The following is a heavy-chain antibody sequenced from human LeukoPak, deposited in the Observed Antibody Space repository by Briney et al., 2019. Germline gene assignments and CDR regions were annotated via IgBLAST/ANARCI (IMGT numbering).Heavy chain of an antibody. CDR3: ASNGGSYENDY. CDR1: GFTFSSYS. D-gene: IGHD1-26*01. CDR2: ISSSSSYI. V-gene: IGHV3-21*01. Sequence: GGSLRLSCAASGFTFSSYSMNWVRQAPGKGLEWVSSISSSSSYIYYADSVKGRFTISRDNAKNSLYLQMNSLRSEDTAVYYCASNGGSYENDYWGQGTLVTVSS. J-gene: IGHJ4*02.